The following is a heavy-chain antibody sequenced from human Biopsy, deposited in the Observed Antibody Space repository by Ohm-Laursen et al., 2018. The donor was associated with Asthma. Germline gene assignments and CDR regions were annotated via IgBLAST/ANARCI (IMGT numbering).Heavy chain of an antibody. CDR3: AAGRTSLQGESLI. CDR1: GVALSGYT. J-gene: IGHJ4*01. D-gene: IGHD2/OR15-2a*01. V-gene: IGHV1-58*01. CDR2: IVFASGAT. Sequence: SVKVSCKASGVALSGYTFEWVRQARGLGLEWIGWIVFASGATNYAQNFQDRLTVTRDMSAGSVSMELRGLSSTDTAVYYCAAGRTSLQGESLIWGQGTLVSVSS.